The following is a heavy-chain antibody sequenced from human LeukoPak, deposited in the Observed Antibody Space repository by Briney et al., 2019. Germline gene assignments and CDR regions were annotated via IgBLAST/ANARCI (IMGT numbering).Heavy chain of an antibody. CDR2: IYTSGST. J-gene: IGHJ4*02. V-gene: IGHV4-61*02. CDR3: ARGGWAALDY. Sequence: PSETLSLTCTVSGGSISSGSYYWSWIRQPAGKGLEWIGRIYTSGSTNYNPSLKSRVTISVDTSKNRFSLKLSSVTAADTALYYCARGGWAALDYWGQGTLVTVSS. CDR1: GGSISSGSYY. D-gene: IGHD2-15*01.